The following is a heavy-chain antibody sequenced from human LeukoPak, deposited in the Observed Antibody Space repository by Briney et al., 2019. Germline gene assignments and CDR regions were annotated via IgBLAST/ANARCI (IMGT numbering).Heavy chain of an antibody. Sequence: SETLSLTCTVSGGSISPYYWSRIRQPPGKGLEWIGYIYYSGSTNYNPHPKSRVTIPVDTSKNQYSLKLSSVTAADTAVYYCARGSAYSSSWQNYFDYWGQGTLVSVS. CDR1: GGSISPYY. V-gene: IGHV4-59*01. CDR2: IYYSGST. CDR3: ARGSAYSSSWQNYFDY. J-gene: IGHJ4*02. D-gene: IGHD6-13*01.